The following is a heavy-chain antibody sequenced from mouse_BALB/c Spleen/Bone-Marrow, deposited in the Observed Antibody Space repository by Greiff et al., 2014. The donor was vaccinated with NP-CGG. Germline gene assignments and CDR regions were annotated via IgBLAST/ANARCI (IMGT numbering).Heavy chain of an antibody. J-gene: IGHJ3*01. Sequence: VQLKESGAELVKPGASVKLSCTASGFNIKDTYMHWVKQRPEQGLEWIGRIDPANGNTKYDPKFQGKATITADTSSNTAYLQLSSRTSEDTAVYYCASYYYGSSRFAYWGQGTLVTVSA. CDR2: IDPANGNT. CDR3: ASYYYGSSRFAY. V-gene: IGHV14-3*02. CDR1: GFNIKDTY. D-gene: IGHD1-1*01.